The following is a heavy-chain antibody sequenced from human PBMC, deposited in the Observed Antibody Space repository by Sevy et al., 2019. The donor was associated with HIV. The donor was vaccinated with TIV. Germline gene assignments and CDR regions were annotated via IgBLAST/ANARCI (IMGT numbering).Heavy chain of an antibody. CDR2: IIPIFGTA. D-gene: IGHD1-7*01. CDR1: GGVFRSFG. CDR3: ARDIPLYNGNYGAFDI. V-gene: IGHV1-69*13. J-gene: IGHJ3*02. Sequence: ASVKVSGKTSGGVFRSFGSSWVRQAPGQGLEWMGGIIPIFGTANHAQKFQGRVTITADESTRTAYMELSSLRTEDTAVYYCARDIPLYNGNYGAFDIWGQGTMVTVSS.